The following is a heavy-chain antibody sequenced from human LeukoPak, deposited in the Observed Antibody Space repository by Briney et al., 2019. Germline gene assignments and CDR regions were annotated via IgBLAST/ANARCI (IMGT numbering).Heavy chain of an antibody. CDR1: GFTFSDYY. CDR3: ARDYLDQWLDTYYFDY. CDR2: ISSSGSTI. Sequence: GGSLRLSCAASGFTFSDYYMSWIRQAPGKGREGVSYISSSGSTIYYADSVKGRFTISRDNAKNSLYLQMNSLRAEDTAVYYCARDYLDQWLDTYYFDYWGQGTLVTVSS. D-gene: IGHD6-19*01. J-gene: IGHJ4*02. V-gene: IGHV3-11*01.